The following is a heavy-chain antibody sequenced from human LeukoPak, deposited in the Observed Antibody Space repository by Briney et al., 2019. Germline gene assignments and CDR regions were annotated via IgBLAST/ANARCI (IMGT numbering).Heavy chain of an antibody. CDR1: GFTVSSNY. CDR3: AREEVGATEDWFDP. V-gene: IGHV3-53*01. Sequence: GGSLRLSCAASGFTVSSNYMSWVRQAPGKGLEWVSVIYSGGSTYYADSVKGRFTISRDNAKNSLYLQMNSLRAEDTAVYYCAREEVGATEDWFDPWGQGTLVTVSS. D-gene: IGHD1-26*01. J-gene: IGHJ5*02. CDR2: IYSGGST.